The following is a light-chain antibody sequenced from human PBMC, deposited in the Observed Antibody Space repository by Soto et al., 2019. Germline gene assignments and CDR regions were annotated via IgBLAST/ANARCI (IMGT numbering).Light chain of an antibody. CDR3: QQYNSYLGT. Sequence: DTQMTQSPSTLSASVGDRVTITCRASQSISSWLAWYQQKPGKAPKLLIYKASSLESGVPSRFSGSGSGTEFTLTISSLQPDDFATYYCQQYNSYLGTFGQGTKVDI. J-gene: IGKJ1*01. CDR1: QSISSW. CDR2: KAS. V-gene: IGKV1-5*03.